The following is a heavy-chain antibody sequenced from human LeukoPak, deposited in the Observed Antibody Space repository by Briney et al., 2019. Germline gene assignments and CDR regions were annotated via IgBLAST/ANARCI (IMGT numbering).Heavy chain of an antibody. CDR2: ISSRNSYI. CDR3: AREEYDDLWGSYSWFDP. D-gene: IGHD3-16*01. V-gene: IGHV3-21*01. Sequence: GGSLRLSCVGSGFTFSSYSMHWIRRAPGKGLEWVSSISSRNSYIYYADSMKGRFIVSRDNANNSLYLQMNNLTAEDTAVYYCAREEYDDLWGSYSWFDPWGQGTLVIVSS. CDR1: GFTFSSYS. J-gene: IGHJ5*02.